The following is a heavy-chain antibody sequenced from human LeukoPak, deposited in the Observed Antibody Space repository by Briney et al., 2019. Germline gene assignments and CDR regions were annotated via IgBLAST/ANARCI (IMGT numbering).Heavy chain of an antibody. V-gene: IGHV4-59*01. CDR1: GGSISSYY. D-gene: IGHD4-23*01. CDR3: ARSDYGGNSPWFDP. Sequence: SETLSLTCTVSGGSISSYYWSWIRQPPGKGLEGSGCIYYSGYTNYKSSLKSRVTISVDTSKNQFSLKLSSVTAADTAVYYCARSDYGGNSPWFDPWGQGTLVTVSS. J-gene: IGHJ5*02. CDR2: IYYSGYT.